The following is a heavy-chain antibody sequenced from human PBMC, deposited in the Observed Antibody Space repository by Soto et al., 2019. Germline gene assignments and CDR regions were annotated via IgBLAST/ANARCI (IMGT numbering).Heavy chain of an antibody. J-gene: IGHJ4*02. CDR2: ISYDGSNK. CDR3: AKVEYSGSYFDY. D-gene: IGHD1-26*01. V-gene: IGHV3-30*18. CDR1: GFTFTSYG. Sequence: QVQLVESGGGVVQPGRSLRLSCVASGFTFTSYGMHWVRQAPGKGLEWVAVISYDGSNKYYADSVKGRFTISRDNSKNTLSLLMNSLRAEDTAVYFCAKVEYSGSYFDYWGQGTLVTVSS.